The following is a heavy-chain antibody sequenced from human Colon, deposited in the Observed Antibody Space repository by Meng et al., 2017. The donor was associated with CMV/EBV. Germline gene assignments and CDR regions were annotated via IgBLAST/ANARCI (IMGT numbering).Heavy chain of an antibody. V-gene: IGHV3-43*01. D-gene: IGHD6-19*01. Sequence: GESLKISCAASGFTFDDYTMHWVRQAPGKGLEWVSLINWHDHGTRHADSVKGRFIISRDNSRDSLYLQMSYLKTEDTAFYYCVKGKQWLLSHWGQGTLVTVSS. CDR2: INWHDHGT. J-gene: IGHJ4*02. CDR1: GFTFDDYT. CDR3: VKGKQWLLSH.